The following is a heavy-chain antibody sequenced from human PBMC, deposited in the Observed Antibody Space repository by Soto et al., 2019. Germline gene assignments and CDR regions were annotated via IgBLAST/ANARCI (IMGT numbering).Heavy chain of an antibody. J-gene: IGHJ3*02. D-gene: IGHD1-7*01. CDR3: ARTDWNYGTSVFDI. CDR1: GFSFSTYG. CDR2: VWYDGSKE. V-gene: IGHV3-33*01. Sequence: QVQLVESGGGVVQPGRSLRLSCAASGFSFSTYGMYWVRQAPAGGLEWVALVWYDGSKEYYADSVKGRFTISRDNSKNTLYLQMNSLRAEDTAVYFCARTDWNYGTSVFDIWGQGTMVTVSS.